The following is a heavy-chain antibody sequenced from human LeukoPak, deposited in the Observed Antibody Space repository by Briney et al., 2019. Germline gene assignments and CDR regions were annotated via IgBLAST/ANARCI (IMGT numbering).Heavy chain of an antibody. CDR3: ARHLEYYDSSGYYFDY. CDR2: IYYSGST. Sequence: SETLSLTCTVSGGSLSSYYWSWIRQPPGKGLEWVGYIYYSGSTNYNPSLKSRVTISVDTSKNQFSLKLSSVTAADTAVYYCARHLEYYDSSGYYFDYWGQGTLVTVSS. V-gene: IGHV4-59*08. D-gene: IGHD3-22*01. CDR1: GGSLSSYY. J-gene: IGHJ4*02.